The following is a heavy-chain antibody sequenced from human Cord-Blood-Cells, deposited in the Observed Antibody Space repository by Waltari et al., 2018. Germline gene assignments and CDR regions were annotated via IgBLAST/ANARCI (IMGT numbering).Heavy chain of an antibody. CDR1: GGSFSGYY. D-gene: IGHD6-19*01. CDR2: INHSGST. CDR3: ARDIAVAGTGD. J-gene: IGHJ4*02. Sequence: QVQLQQWGAGLLKPSETLSLTCAVYGGSFSGYYWSWIRQPPGKGLEWIGEINHSGSTNDNPSLKSRVTISVDTSKNQFSLKLSSVTAADTAVYYCARDIAVAGTGDWGQGTLVTVSS. V-gene: IGHV4-34*01.